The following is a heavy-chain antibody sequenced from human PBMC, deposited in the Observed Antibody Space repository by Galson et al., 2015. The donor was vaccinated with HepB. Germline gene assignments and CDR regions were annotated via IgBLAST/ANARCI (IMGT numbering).Heavy chain of an antibody. CDR1: GYTFTGYY. J-gene: IGHJ5*02. Sequence: SVKVSCKASGYTFTGYYMHWVRQAPGQGLEWMGWINPNSGGTNYAQKFQGRVTMTRDTSISTASMELSRLRSDDTAVYYCAREDESSSSSGGWFDPWGQGTLVTVSS. CDR2: INPNSGGT. CDR3: AREDESSSSSGGWFDP. V-gene: IGHV1-2*02. D-gene: IGHD6-6*01.